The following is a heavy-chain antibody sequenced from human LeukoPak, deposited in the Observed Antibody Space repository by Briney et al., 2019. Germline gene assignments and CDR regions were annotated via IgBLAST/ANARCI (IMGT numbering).Heavy chain of an antibody. CDR2: ISGSGGST. CDR3: AKVRETGGYWHQAFDY. CDR1: GFTFSSYA. J-gene: IGHJ4*02. D-gene: IGHD2-21*01. V-gene: IGHV3-23*01. Sequence: GGSLRLSCAASGFTFSSYAMSWVRRAPGKGLEWVSAISGSGGSTYYADSVKGRFTISRDNSKNTLCLQLNSLRAEDTAVYYCAKVRETGGYWHQAFDYWGQGTLVTVSS.